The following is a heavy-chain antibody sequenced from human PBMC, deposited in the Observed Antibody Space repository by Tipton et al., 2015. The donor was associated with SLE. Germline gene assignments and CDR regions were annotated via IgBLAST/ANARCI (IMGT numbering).Heavy chain of an antibody. CDR1: GGSFSGYY. CDR2: INHSGST. CDR3: ANAGGSSSFDY. D-gene: IGHD6-13*01. Sequence: LRLSCAVYGGSFSGYYWSWIRQPPGKGLEWIGEINHSGSTNYNPSLKSRVTISVDTSKNQFSPKLSSVTAADTAVYYCANAGGSSSFDYWGQGTLVPVSS. J-gene: IGHJ4*02. V-gene: IGHV4-34*01.